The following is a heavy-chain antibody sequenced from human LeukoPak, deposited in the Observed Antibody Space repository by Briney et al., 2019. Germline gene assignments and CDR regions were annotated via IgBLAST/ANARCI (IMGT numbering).Heavy chain of an antibody. J-gene: IGHJ4*02. V-gene: IGHV4-39*07. CDR2: IYYSGST. Sequence: KPSETLSLTCTVSGGSISSSSYYWGWIRQPSGKGLEWIGSIYYSGSTYYNPSLKSRVTISVDTSKNQFSLKLSSVTAADTAVYYCAREYCSSTSCYVFDYWGQGTLVTVSS. CDR3: AREYCSSTSCYVFDY. CDR1: GGSISSSSYY. D-gene: IGHD2-2*01.